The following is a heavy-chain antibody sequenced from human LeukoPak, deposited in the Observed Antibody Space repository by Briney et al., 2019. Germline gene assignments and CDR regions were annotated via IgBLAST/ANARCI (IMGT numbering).Heavy chain of an antibody. V-gene: IGHV1-2*02. D-gene: IGHD3-22*01. CDR3: APDYYDSSGPGSWFDP. Sequence: GASVKVSCKASGYTFTGYYMHWVRQAPGQGLEWMGWINPNSGGTNYAQKFQGRVTMTRDTSISTAYMELSRLRSDDTAVYYCAPDYYDSSGPGSWFDPWGREPWSPSPQ. CDR1: GYTFTGYY. CDR2: INPNSGGT. J-gene: IGHJ5*02.